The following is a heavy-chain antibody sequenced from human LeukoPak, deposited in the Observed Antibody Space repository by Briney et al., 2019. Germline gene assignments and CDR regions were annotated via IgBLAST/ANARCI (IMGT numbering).Heavy chain of an antibody. D-gene: IGHD3-10*01. CDR1: GYSISSGYY. J-gene: IGHJ4*02. CDR3: ARVLDYYGSGSRDFDY. CDR2: MYHSGST. V-gene: IGHV4-38-2*02. Sequence: PSETLSLTCSVSGYSISSGYYWGWIRQSPGKGLEWIGSMYHSGSTYYNPSLKSRVTMSADTSKNQFSLKLSSVTAADTAVYYCARVLDYYGSGSRDFDYWSQGILVTVSS.